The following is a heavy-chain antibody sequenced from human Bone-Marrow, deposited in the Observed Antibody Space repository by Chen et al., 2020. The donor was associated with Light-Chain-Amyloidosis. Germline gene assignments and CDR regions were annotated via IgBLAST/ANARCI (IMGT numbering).Heavy chain of an antibody. CDR3: ARGFATDY. V-gene: IGHV3-7*01. D-gene: IGHD2-15*01. CDR2: INNDGTRE. CDR1: GFTFSSNW. Sequence: EAQLGEPGGGLVQPGGALRLSCAASGFTFSSNWMSWVRQGPGKGLEWVANINNDGTREYYVDSVKGRFTISRDNTKNSLLLQMNSLRAEDTAVYYCARGFATDYWGQGTLVTVSS. J-gene: IGHJ4*02.